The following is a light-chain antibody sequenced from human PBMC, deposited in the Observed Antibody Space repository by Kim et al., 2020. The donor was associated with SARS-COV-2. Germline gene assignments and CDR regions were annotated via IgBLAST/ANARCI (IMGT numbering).Light chain of an antibody. V-gene: IGLV3-19*01. CDR2: GQN. Sequence: SSELTQDPAVSVALGQTVRITCQGDSLRSYYATWYQQQPGQAPIVVIYGQNNRPSGIPDRFSGSSSGNTASLTITGTQAGDEADYYCNSRDSNDNVVFGG. CDR3: NSRDSNDNVV. CDR1: SLRSYY. J-gene: IGLJ2*01.